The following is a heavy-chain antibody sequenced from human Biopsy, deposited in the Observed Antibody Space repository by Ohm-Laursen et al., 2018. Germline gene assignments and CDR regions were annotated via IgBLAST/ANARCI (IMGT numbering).Heavy chain of an antibody. J-gene: IGHJ4*02. Sequence: TLSLTCTVSGDSVSSGSFYWTWIRQPPGQGLEYIGYIYDRGSTANYNPSLESRVTMSADMPKNQLSLNLSSVTAPDTAIYYCARGMRSSGWPYFDSWGQGTLVTVSS. CDR2: IYDRGSTA. CDR3: ARGMRSSGWPYFDS. CDR1: GDSVSSGSFY. D-gene: IGHD6-19*01. V-gene: IGHV4-61*01.